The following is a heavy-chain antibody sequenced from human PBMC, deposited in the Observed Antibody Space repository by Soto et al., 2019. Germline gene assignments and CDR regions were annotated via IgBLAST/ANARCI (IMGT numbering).Heavy chain of an antibody. J-gene: IGHJ3*02. CDR3: ARGLEVVTGYSASYYLVAFDS. V-gene: IGHV4-39*02. D-gene: IGHD1-26*01. Sequence: SETLSLTCTVSGGSISSRGYYWGWIRQPPGKGLEWIGSIYYSGSTYYSPSLKSRVTISVDTSKNHFSLKLSSVAAADTAVYYCARGLEVVTGYSASYYLVAFDSWGQGTRVTVS. CDR1: GGSISSRGYY. CDR2: IYYSGST.